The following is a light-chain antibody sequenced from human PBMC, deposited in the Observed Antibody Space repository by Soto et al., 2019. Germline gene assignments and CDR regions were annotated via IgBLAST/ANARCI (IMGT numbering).Light chain of an antibody. J-gene: IGKJ1*01. V-gene: IGKV1-9*01. CDR3: QQFNSYPPT. Sequence: DIQLTQSPSFLSASVGDRVTITCRASQGIGSFLAWYQQKPGKAPRLLNYSASTLQSGVSLRFSGSGSGTEFTLTISSLQSEDFATYYCQQFNSYPPTFGQGTKVEIK. CDR2: SAS. CDR1: QGIGSF.